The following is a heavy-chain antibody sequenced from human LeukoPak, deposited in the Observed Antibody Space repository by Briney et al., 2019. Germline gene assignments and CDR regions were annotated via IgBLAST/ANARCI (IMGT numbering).Heavy chain of an antibody. CDR2: IYYSGST. D-gene: IGHD3-3*01. CDR3: ASSLRFLEWPLPPYYMDV. V-gene: IGHV4-39*01. CDR1: GGSISSSSYY. J-gene: IGHJ6*03. Sequence: SETLSLTCTVSGGSISSSSYYWGWIRQPLGKGLEWIGSIYYSGSTYYNPSLKSRVTISVDTSKNQFSLKLSSVTAADTAVYYCASSLRFLEWPLPPYYMDVWGKGTTVTVSS.